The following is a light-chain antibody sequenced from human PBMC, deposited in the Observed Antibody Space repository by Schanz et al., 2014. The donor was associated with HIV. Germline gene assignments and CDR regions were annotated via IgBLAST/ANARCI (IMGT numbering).Light chain of an antibody. Sequence: QSVLTQPPSVSGAPGQRVTISCTGSSSNIGAGYDVHWYQQLPGTAPKLLIYGNSNRPSGVSDRFSGSKSDNTASLTISGLQADDEADYYCCSYADGGTYVFGTGTKLTVL. CDR1: SSNIGAGYD. CDR3: CSYADGGTYV. V-gene: IGLV1-40*01. J-gene: IGLJ1*01. CDR2: GNS.